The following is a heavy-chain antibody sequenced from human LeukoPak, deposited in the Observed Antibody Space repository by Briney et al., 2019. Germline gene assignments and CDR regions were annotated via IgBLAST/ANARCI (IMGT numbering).Heavy chain of an antibody. J-gene: IGHJ4*01. D-gene: IGHD2-8*01. CDR1: GFTFSYAW. V-gene: IGHV3-23*01. Sequence: PGESLRLSCAASGFTFSYAWMSWVRQAPGKGLEWVSTIDGSGGSTYYADSVKGRFIISRDNSKNTLYLQMNSLRAGDTAVYYCAKVSEGMYYFDFWGQETLVTVSS. CDR2: IDGSGGST. CDR3: AKVSEGMYYFDF.